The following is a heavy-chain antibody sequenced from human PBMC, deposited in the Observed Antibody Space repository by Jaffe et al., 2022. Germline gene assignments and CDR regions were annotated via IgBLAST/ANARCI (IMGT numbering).Heavy chain of an antibody. Sequence: EVQLVQSGAEVKKPGATVKISCKVSGYTFTDYYMHWVQQAPGKGLEWMGLVDPEDGETIYAEKFQGRVTITADTSTDTAYMELSSLRSEDTAVYYCATDTGEFAIAVAGAFDYWGQGTLVTVSS. CDR1: GYTFTDYY. J-gene: IGHJ4*02. V-gene: IGHV1-69-2*01. CDR3: ATDTGEFAIAVAGAFDY. D-gene: IGHD6-19*01. CDR2: VDPEDGET.